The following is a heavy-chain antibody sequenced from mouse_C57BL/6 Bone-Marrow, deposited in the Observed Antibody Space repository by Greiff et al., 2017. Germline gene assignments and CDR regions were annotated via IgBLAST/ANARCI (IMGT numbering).Heavy chain of an antibody. J-gene: IGHJ4*01. V-gene: IGHV1-80*01. D-gene: IGHD2-1*01. CDR2: IYPGDGDT. CDR1: GYAFSSYW. Sequence: QVQLQQSGAELVKPGASVKISCKASGYAFSSYWMNWVKQRPGKGLEWIGQIYPGDGDTNYNGKFKGKATLTADKSSSTAYMQLSSLTSEDSAVYFCARILLWYFYAMDDWGQGTSVTVSS. CDR3: ARILLWYFYAMDD.